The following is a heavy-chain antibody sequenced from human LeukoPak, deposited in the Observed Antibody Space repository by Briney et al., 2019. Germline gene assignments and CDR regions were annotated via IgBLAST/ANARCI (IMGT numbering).Heavy chain of an antibody. CDR3: AKGTSYSSSWEYYFDY. J-gene: IGHJ4*02. D-gene: IGHD6-13*01. CDR1: GFTFDDYA. Sequence: GGSLRLSCAASGFTFDDYAMHWVRQAPGKGLEWVSGISWNSGSIGYADSVKGRFTISRDNAKNSLYLQMNSLRAEDTALYYCAKGTSYSSSWEYYFDYRGQGTLVTVSS. CDR2: ISWNSGSI. V-gene: IGHV3-9*01.